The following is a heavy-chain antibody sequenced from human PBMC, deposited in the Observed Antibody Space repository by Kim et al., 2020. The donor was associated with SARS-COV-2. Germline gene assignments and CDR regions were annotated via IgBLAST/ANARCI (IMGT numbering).Heavy chain of an antibody. D-gene: IGHD6-19*01. Sequence: SETLSLTCTVSGYSISSGYYWGWIRQPPGKGLEWIGSIYHSGSTYYNPSLKSRVTISVDTSKNQFSLKLSSVTAADTAVYYCARDRSSGIPDYWGQGTLV. CDR1: GYSISSGYY. CDR2: IYHSGST. CDR3: ARDRSSGIPDY. V-gene: IGHV4-38-2*02. J-gene: IGHJ4*02.